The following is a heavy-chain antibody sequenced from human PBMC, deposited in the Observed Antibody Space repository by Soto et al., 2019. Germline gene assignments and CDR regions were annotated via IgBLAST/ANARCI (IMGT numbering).Heavy chain of an antibody. V-gene: IGHV1-18*01. D-gene: IGHD6-13*01. Sequence: QVQLVQSGAEVKKPGASVKVSCKASGYTFTSYGISWVRQAPGRGLEWMGWISAYNGNTNYAQKLQGRVTMTTDTPLRTADRERRSLRYDDTAVYYCATDRGQQPFDYRGQGTLVTGSS. CDR2: ISAYNGNT. CDR3: ATDRGQQPFDY. J-gene: IGHJ4*02. CDR1: GYTFTSYG.